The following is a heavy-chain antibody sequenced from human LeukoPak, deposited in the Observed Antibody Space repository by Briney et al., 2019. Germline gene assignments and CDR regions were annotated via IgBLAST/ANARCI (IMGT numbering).Heavy chain of an antibody. CDR2: ISTYNGYT. D-gene: IGHD2-21*02. CDR3: AKDLAVVTAFGQHAFDI. CDR1: GYTCTSYG. V-gene: IGHV1-18*04. J-gene: IGHJ3*02. Sequence: ASVKLSCKGSGYTCTSYGCSWVRQAPGQGLGWMGYISTYNGYTNPAQKLQGRVTMTTDTSTSPAYMELRSLRSDDTAVYSCAKDLAVVTAFGQHAFDIWGQGTMVTVSS.